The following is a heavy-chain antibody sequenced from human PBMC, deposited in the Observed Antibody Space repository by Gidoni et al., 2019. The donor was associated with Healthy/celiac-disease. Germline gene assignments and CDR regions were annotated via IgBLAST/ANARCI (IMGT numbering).Heavy chain of an antibody. V-gene: IGHV5-51*03. J-gene: IGHJ4*02. D-gene: IGHD1-26*01. CDR3: ARRGRGGSYHFDY. CDR1: RYSFTSHW. Sequence: EVQLVQSGAEVKKPGESLKISCEGSRYSFTSHWIGWVRQLPGKGLEWMGLIYPGDSDTRYSTSFQGQVTISADKSISTAYLQWSSLKASDTAMYYCARRGRGGSYHFDYWGQGTLVTVSS. CDR2: IYPGDSDT.